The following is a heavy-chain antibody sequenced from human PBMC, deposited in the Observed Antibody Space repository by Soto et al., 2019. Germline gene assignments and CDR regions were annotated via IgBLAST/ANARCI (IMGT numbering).Heavy chain of an antibody. Sequence: ASVKVSRKASGYTFTGYYKHWVRQAPGQGLEWMGWIIPNSGGTNYVQKFQGWVTMTRDTSISTAYMELCRLRSDDTAVYYCARESSGYSVDDAFDIWGQGTMVTVSS. D-gene: IGHD3-22*01. CDR1: GYTFTGYY. J-gene: IGHJ3*02. CDR3: ARESSGYSVDDAFDI. CDR2: IIPNSGGT. V-gene: IGHV1-2*04.